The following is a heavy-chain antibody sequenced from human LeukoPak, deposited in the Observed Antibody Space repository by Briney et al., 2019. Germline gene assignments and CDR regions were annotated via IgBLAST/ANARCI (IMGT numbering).Heavy chain of an antibody. D-gene: IGHD3-9*01. Sequence: GGSLRLSCAASGFIFSNYSMTWVRQAPGKGLEWVSSISSTIGYMYYADSVKGRFTISRDNAKNSLYLQMNSLRAEDTAVYYCARDVFVDWAYYMDVWGKGTTVTVSS. CDR1: GFIFSNYS. CDR3: ARDVFVDWAYYMDV. V-gene: IGHV3-21*01. J-gene: IGHJ6*03. CDR2: ISSTIGYM.